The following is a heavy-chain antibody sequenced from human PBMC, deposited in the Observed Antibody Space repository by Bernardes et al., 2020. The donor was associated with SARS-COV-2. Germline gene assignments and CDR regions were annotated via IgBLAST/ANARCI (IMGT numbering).Heavy chain of an antibody. V-gene: IGHV4-34*01. J-gene: IGHJ4*02. D-gene: IGHD1-26*01. CDR2: INHSGST. CDR1: GGSFSGYY. CDR3: ARPGRPGAYYFEN. Sequence: ETLSLTCAVYGGSFSGYYWSWIRQPPGKGLEWIGEINHSGSTNYNPSLKSRVTISVDTSKNQFSLKLSSVTAADMAVYYCARPGRPGAYYFENWGQGTLVTVSS.